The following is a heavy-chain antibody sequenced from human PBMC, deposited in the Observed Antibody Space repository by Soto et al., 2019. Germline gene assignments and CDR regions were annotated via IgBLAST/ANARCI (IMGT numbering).Heavy chain of an antibody. V-gene: IGHV3-33*01. D-gene: IGHD3-22*01. CDR3: ARDKGYYDSSGYPTDY. CDR1: GFTFSSYG. Sequence: GGSLRLSCAASGFTFSSYGMHWVRQAPGKGLEWVAVIWYDGSNKYYADSVKGRFTISRDNSKNTLYLQMNSLRAEDTAVYYCARDKGYYDSSGYPTDYWGQGT. CDR2: IWYDGSNK. J-gene: IGHJ4*02.